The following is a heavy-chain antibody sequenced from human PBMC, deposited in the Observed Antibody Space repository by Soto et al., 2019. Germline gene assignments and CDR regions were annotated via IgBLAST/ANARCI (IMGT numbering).Heavy chain of an antibody. CDR3: ARDTMVRGVITLRLLDY. D-gene: IGHD3-10*01. Sequence: PSETLSLTCTVSGDSISSSYWSWIRQPPGKGLEWIGYISHSGSTNYNPSLKSRVTISVDTSKNQFSLKLSSVTAADTAVYYCARDTMVRGVITLRLLDYWGQGTLVSVSA. CDR1: GDSISSSY. J-gene: IGHJ4*02. V-gene: IGHV4-59*01. CDR2: ISHSGST.